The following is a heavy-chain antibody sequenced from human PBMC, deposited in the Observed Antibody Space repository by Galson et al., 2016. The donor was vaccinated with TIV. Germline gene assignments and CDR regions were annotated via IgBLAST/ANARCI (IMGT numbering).Heavy chain of an antibody. Sequence: SLRLSCAASGFTFDSYTFHWVRQTPGKGLEWVAIISHDGNNQDFADSVQGRFTISRDSSKNTVFLQMNSLRLEDTAVYYCTRDGRGNWKYVDYFDYWGQGTLVTVSS. CDR3: TRDGRGNWKYVDYFDY. D-gene: IGHD1-7*01. J-gene: IGHJ4*02. V-gene: IGHV3-30-3*01. CDR1: GFTFDSYT. CDR2: ISHDGNNQ.